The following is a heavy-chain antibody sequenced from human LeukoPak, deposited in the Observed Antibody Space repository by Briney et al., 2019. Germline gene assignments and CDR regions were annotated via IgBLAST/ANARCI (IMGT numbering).Heavy chain of an antibody. J-gene: IGHJ6*02. Sequence: PGGSLRLSCAASGFTFSSYEMNWVRQAPGKGLEWVSYISSSGSNIYYADSVKGRFTIPRDNAKNSLYLQMNSLRAEDTAVYYCARDRNHDCSSTSYYVVYYYGMDVWGQGTTVTVSS. CDR1: GFTFSSYE. D-gene: IGHD2-2*01. CDR2: ISSSGSNI. V-gene: IGHV3-48*03. CDR3: ARDRNHDCSSTSYYVVYYYGMDV.